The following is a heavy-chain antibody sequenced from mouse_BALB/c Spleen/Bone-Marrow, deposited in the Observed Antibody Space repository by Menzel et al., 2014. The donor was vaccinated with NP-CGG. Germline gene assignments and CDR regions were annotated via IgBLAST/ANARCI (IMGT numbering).Heavy chain of an antibody. CDR1: GFNIKGYY. V-gene: IGHV14-1*02. D-gene: IGHD1-1*01. Sequence: EVKLVESGAELVRPGALVKLSCKASGFNIKGYYMHWVKQRPEQGLEWIGWIDPENGNTIYDPKFQGKASITADTSSNTAYLQLSSLTSEDTAVYYCASGYYGSSPYWYFDVWGAGTTVTVSS. CDR3: ASGYYGSSPYWYFDV. CDR2: IDPENGNT. J-gene: IGHJ1*01.